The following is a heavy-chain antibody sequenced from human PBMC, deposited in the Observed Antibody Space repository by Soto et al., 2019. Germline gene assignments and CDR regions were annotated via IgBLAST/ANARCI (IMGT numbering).Heavy chain of an antibody. D-gene: IGHD6-6*01. Sequence: PSETLSLTCPVAGGSISSYGWSWIRPPPGKGLEWIGYIYYSGSTNYNPSLKSRVTISVDTSKNQFSLKLSSVTAADTAVYYCARDHGIAARLGFGAFDIWGQGTMVTVS. CDR3: ARDHGIAARLGFGAFDI. CDR2: IYYSGST. V-gene: IGHV4-59*01. CDR1: GGSISSYG. J-gene: IGHJ3*02.